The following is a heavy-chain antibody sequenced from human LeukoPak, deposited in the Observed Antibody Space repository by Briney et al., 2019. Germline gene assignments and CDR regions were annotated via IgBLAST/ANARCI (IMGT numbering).Heavy chain of an antibody. D-gene: IGHD3-9*01. Sequence: SETLSLTCTVSGGPFSSFHWSWIRQPAGKGLEWIGRIYTSGSTNYNPSLKSRVTMSVDTSKNQFSLKLSSVTAADTAVYYCARIPYYDILTGYGPFDYWGQGTLVTVSS. CDR3: ARIPYYDILTGYGPFDY. J-gene: IGHJ4*02. CDR1: GGPFSSFH. CDR2: IYTSGST. V-gene: IGHV4-4*07.